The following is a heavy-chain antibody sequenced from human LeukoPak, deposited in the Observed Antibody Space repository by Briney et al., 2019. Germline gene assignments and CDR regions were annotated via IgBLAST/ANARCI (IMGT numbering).Heavy chain of an antibody. CDR2: INPNSGGT. CDR1: GYTFTGYY. Sequence: ASVTVSCKASGYTFTGYYMHWVRQAPGQGLEWMGWINPNSGGTNYAQKFQGRVTMTRDTSISTAYMELSRLRSDDTAVYYCARYYYGSGSYLLGYWGQGTLVTVSS. J-gene: IGHJ4*02. D-gene: IGHD3-10*01. CDR3: ARYYYGSGSYLLGY. V-gene: IGHV1-2*02.